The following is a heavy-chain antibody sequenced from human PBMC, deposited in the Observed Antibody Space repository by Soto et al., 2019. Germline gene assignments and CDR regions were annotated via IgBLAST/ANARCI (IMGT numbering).Heavy chain of an antibody. J-gene: IGHJ5*02. CDR3: AREHSSSWYGNNWFDP. CDR2: IYYSGST. V-gene: IGHV4-31*03. Sequence: KLSETLSLTCTVSGGSISSGGYYWSWIRQHPGKGLEWIGYIYYSGSTYYNPSLKSRVTISVDTSKNQFSLKLSSVTAADTAVYYCAREHSSSWYGNNWFDPWGQGTLVTSPQ. D-gene: IGHD6-13*01. CDR1: GGSISSGGYY.